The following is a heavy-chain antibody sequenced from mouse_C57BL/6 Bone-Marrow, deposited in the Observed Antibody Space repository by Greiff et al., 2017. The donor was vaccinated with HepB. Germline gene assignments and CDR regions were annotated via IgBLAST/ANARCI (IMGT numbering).Heavy chain of an antibody. CDR1: GYTFTSYW. D-gene: IGHD1-1*01. J-gene: IGHJ1*03. CDR3: AREGLYDGSSWRYFDV. Sequence: QVQLQQPGAELVMPGASVKLSCKASGYTFTSYWMHWVKQRPGQGLEWIGEIDPSDSYTNYNQKFKGKSTLTVDKSSSTAYMQLSSLTSEDSAVYYGAREGLYDGSSWRYFDVWGRGTTVTVSS. V-gene: IGHV1-69*01. CDR2: IDPSDSYT.